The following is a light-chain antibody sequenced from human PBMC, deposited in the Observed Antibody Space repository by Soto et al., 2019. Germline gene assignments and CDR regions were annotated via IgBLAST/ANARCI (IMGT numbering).Light chain of an antibody. V-gene: IGLV2-14*01. CDR3: SSYTTSSTLV. Sequence: QSVLTQPASVSGSPGQSITVSCTGTSSDVGGYKYVSWYQHHPGRAPKLMIYEVSNRPSGVSHRFSGSKSGNTASLTIPGLQPEDEADYYCSSYTTSSTLVFGTGTKVTVL. J-gene: IGLJ1*01. CDR1: SSDVGGYKY. CDR2: EVS.